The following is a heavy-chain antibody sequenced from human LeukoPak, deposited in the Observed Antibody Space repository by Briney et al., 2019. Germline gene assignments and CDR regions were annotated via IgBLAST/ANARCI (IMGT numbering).Heavy chain of an antibody. CDR3: AKAPQGKSGYALPAN. J-gene: IGHJ4*02. V-gene: IGHV3-23*01. CDR1: GFTFSTYA. CDR2: ISSSGGGT. Sequence: GGSLRLSCAASGFTFSTYAMSWVRQAPGKGLEWVSAISSSGGGTYYADSVKGRFTISRDNSKNTLYLQMNSLRVEDTALYYCAKAPQGKSGYALPANWGQGTLVTVSS. D-gene: IGHD5-12*01.